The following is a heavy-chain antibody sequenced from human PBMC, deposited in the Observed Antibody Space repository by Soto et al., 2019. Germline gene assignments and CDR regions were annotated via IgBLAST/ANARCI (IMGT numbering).Heavy chain of an antibody. CDR3: ARTVGATGPFDY. J-gene: IGHJ4*02. D-gene: IGHD1-26*01. V-gene: IGHV3-21*01. CDR1: GFTFSSYS. CDR2: ISSSSYYI. Sequence: EVQLVESGGGLVKPGGSLRLSCSASGFTFSSYSMNWVREAPGKGLEWVSSISSSSYYIYYADSVKGRFTISRDNAKNSLYLQMNSLRAEDTAVYYCARTVGATGPFDYWGQGTLVTVSS.